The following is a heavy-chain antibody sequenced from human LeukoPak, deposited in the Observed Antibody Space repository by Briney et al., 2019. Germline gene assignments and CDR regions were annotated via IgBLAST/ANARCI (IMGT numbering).Heavy chain of an antibody. Sequence: GGSLRLSCAASRFTFSSYGMHWVRQAPGKGLEWVAFIRYDGSNKYYADSVKGRFTISRDNSKNTLYLQMNSLRAEDTAVYYCAKAYPEMATNYWGQGTLVTVSS. D-gene: IGHD5-24*01. CDR3: AKAYPEMATNY. J-gene: IGHJ4*02. V-gene: IGHV3-30*02. CDR1: RFTFSSYG. CDR2: IRYDGSNK.